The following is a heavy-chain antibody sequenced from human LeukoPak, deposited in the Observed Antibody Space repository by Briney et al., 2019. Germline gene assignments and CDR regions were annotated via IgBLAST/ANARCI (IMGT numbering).Heavy chain of an antibody. CDR2: LYSVGGT. Sequence: PGGSLRLSCAASGFNVSSNYMSWVRQAPGKGLEWVSVLYSVGGTYYADSVQGRFTISRHNSRNTLYLQLNSLRPEDTAVYYCARGAYGGAFDCWGQGTLVTVSS. D-gene: IGHD4/OR15-4a*01. CDR1: GFNVSSNY. CDR3: ARGAYGGAFDC. J-gene: IGHJ4*02. V-gene: IGHV3-53*04.